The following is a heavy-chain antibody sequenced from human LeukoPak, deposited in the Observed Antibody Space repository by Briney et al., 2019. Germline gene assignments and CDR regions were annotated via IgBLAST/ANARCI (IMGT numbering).Heavy chain of an antibody. CDR1: GYTFTGFY. D-gene: IGHD6-13*01. V-gene: IGHV1-2*02. CDR3: ARGRSTAWHDAFDI. Sequence: ASVKVSCKASGYTFTGFYIHWVRQAPGQGLECMGWTNVNSGGSKYVQKFQGRVTMTRDTSINTAYMELSSLTSDDTAVYYCARGRSTAWHDAFDIWGQGTMVTVSS. J-gene: IGHJ3*02. CDR2: TNVNSGGS.